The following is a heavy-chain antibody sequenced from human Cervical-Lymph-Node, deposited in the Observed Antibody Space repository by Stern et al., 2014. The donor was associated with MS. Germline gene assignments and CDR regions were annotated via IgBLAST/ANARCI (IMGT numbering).Heavy chain of an antibody. Sequence: EVQLLESGGGFVQPGGSLRLSCAASGFTFSSDAMTWVRQAPAQGLESVSALGASGGRPHNSDSVKGRLNISRDTAKTTLELPMNSVRAEDTAVYYCAKSPVTSLSAYWGQGTLVTVSS. J-gene: IGHJ4*02. D-gene: IGHD4-17*01. CDR1: GFTFSSDA. CDR2: LGASGGRP. CDR3: AKSPVTSLSAY. V-gene: IGHV3-23*01.